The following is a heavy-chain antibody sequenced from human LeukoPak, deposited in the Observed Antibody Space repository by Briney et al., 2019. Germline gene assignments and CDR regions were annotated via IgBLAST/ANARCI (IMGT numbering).Heavy chain of an antibody. Sequence: GGSLRLSCAASGFTFSDYYMSWIRQAPGKGLEWVSYIISSGSNIYYADSVRGRFTMSRDNAKKSLYLQMNSLRAEDTAVYYCARAKYDSSGYYYSGFDIWGQGTMVTVSS. J-gene: IGHJ3*02. CDR3: ARAKYDSSGYYYSGFDI. CDR2: IISSGSNI. D-gene: IGHD3-22*01. CDR1: GFTFSDYY. V-gene: IGHV3-11*04.